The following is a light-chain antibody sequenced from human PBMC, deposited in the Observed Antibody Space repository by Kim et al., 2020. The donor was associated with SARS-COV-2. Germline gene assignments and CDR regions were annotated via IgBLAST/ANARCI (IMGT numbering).Light chain of an antibody. CDR2: GNT. CDR3: QSYDSSLRGWV. J-gene: IGLJ3*02. V-gene: IGLV1-40*01. CDR1: SSNVGAGYD. Sequence: QRVTISCTGSSSNVGAGYDVQWYHQLPGTAPKLLIYGNTDRPSGVPDRFSGSKSGTSASLAIIGLQAEDEADYYCQSYDSSLRGWVFGGGTKLTVL.